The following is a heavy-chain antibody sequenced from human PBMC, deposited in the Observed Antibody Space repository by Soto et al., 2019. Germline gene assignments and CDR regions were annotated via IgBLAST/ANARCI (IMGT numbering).Heavy chain of an antibody. Sequence: LRLSCEATGXTFSSHEMNWIRQTPGRRLEWIAKISGSGSTINYADSVKGRFTISRDNVQRTLHLQMDSLRVEDTGVYYCARGGVYWGRGTLVTVSS. V-gene: IGHV3-48*03. CDR2: ISGSGSTI. J-gene: IGHJ1*01. D-gene: IGHD2-8*01. CDR1: GXTFSSHE. CDR3: ARGGVY.